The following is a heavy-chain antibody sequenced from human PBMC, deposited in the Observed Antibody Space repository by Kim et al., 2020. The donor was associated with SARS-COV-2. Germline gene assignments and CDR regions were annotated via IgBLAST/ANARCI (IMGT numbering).Heavy chain of an antibody. Sequence: TNYNPSLKSRVTISVDTSKNQFSLKLSSVTAADTAVYYCARLLSGGLDYWGQGTLVTVSS. CDR2: T. D-gene: IGHD3-3*01. V-gene: IGHV4-34*01. CDR3: ARLLSGGLDY. J-gene: IGHJ4*02.